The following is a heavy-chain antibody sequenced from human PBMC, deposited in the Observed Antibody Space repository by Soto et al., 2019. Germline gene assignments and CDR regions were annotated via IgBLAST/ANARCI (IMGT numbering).Heavy chain of an antibody. Sequence: DVQLMESGGCLVQPGGSLRLSCAASGFTFSYYWMTWVRQAPGKGLEWVANIRRDGGEEHYVDSGKGRFSISRVNTKEAIYLQLNTLRLDYTAVYYCAGDSTYRESRIYYDVFDIWGQGTMVTVSS. V-gene: IGHV3-7*05. CDR2: IRRDGGEE. CDR1: GFTFSYYW. CDR3: AGDSTYRESRIYYDVFDI. D-gene: IGHD3-16*02. J-gene: IGHJ3*02.